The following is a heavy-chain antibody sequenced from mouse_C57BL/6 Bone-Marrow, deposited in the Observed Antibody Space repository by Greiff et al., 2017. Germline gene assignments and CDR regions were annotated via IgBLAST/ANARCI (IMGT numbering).Heavy chain of an antibody. V-gene: IGHV1-59*01. CDR2: IDPSDSYT. D-gene: IGHD1-3*01. CDR3: ARITY. Sequence: QVQLQQPGAELVRPGTSVKLSCKASGYTFTSYWMHWVKQRPGQGLEWIGVIDPSDSYTNYNQKFKGKATLTVVTSSSTAYMQLSSLTSEDSAVYYCARITYWGQGTTLTVSS. CDR1: GYTFTSYW. J-gene: IGHJ2*01.